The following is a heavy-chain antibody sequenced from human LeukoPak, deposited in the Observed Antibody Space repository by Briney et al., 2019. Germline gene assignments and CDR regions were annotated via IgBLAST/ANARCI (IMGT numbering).Heavy chain of an antibody. CDR2: ISGSGGST. Sequence: GGSLRLSCAASGFTISSYAMSWVRQAPGKGLEWVSAISGSGGSTYYADSVKGRFTISRDNSKNTLCLQMNSLRAEDTAVYYCAKTHVEDYYYDSSGYPDYWGQGTLVTVSS. J-gene: IGHJ4*02. CDR3: AKTHVEDYYYDSSGYPDY. V-gene: IGHV3-23*01. D-gene: IGHD3-22*01. CDR1: GFTISSYA.